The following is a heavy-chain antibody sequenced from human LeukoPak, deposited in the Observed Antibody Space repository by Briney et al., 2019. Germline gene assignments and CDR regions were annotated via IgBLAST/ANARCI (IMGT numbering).Heavy chain of an antibody. V-gene: IGHV4-31*02. J-gene: IGHJ4*02. Sequence: SETLSLTCSVPGGSISSSGHYWSWIRQRPGMGLEWIGYIYYGGGTYYNPSLKSRVTISLDTSKNQFTLKVRSVTAADTAVYYCARGDPADFDYWGQGTLVTVSS. CDR2: IYYGGGT. CDR3: ARGDPADFDY. D-gene: IGHD2-21*01. CDR1: GGSISSSGHY.